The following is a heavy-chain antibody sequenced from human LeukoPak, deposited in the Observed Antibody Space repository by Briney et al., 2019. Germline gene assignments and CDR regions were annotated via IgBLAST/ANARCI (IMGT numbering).Heavy chain of an antibody. D-gene: IGHD7-27*01. J-gene: IGHJ4*02. CDR2: INHSGST. CDR1: GGSFSGYY. V-gene: IGHV4-34*01. Sequence: SETLSLTCAVYGGSFSGYYWSWIRQPPGRGLEWIGEINHSGSTNYNPSLKSRVTISVDTSKNQFSLKLSSVTAADTAVYYCARVGTDYWGQGTLVTVSS. CDR3: ARVGTDY.